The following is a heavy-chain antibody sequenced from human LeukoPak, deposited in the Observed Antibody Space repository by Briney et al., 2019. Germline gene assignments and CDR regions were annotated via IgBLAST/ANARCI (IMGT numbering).Heavy chain of an antibody. CDR1: GYTFTGYY. Sequence: GASVKVSCKASGYTFTGYYIHWVRQAPGQGLECMGWINPNSGGTNYAQKFQGRVTMTRDTSISTAYMELSRLRSDDTAVYYCAXXXXGSYXSWLDPWGQGTLVTVSS. CDR2: INPNSGGT. D-gene: IGHD3-10*01. V-gene: IGHV1-2*02. CDR3: AXXXXGSYXSWLDP. J-gene: IGHJ5*02.